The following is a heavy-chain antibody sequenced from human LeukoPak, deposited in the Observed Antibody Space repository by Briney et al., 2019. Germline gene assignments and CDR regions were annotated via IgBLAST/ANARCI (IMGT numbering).Heavy chain of an antibody. V-gene: IGHV4-59*01. CDR2: IYYSGNT. Sequence: PSETLSLTCTVSGGSISTYYWNWIRQPPGKGLEWIGYIYYSGNTNYNPSLKSRVTISVDTSKNQFSLKLSSVTAADAAVYYCARGRGRGSNYDFDYWGQGTLVTVSS. CDR3: ARGRGRGSNYDFDY. J-gene: IGHJ4*02. CDR1: GGSISTYY. D-gene: IGHD4/OR15-4a*01.